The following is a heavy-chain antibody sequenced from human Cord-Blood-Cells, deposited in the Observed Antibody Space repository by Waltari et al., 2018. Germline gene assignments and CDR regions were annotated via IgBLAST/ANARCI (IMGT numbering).Heavy chain of an antibody. CDR2: IYYSGST. Sequence: QLQLQESGPGLVKPSATLSLTCTVSGGSISSSCYYWGWIRQPPGKGLEWIGSIYYSGSTYYNPSLKSRVTISVDTSKNQFSLKLSSVTAADTAVYYCARSRGYSYGDAFDIWGQGTMVTVSS. CDR1: GGSISSSCYY. V-gene: IGHV4-39*01. D-gene: IGHD5-18*01. J-gene: IGHJ3*02. CDR3: ARSRGYSYGDAFDI.